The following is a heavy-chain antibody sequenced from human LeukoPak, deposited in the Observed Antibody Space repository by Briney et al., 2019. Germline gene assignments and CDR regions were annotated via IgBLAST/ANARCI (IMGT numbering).Heavy chain of an antibody. J-gene: IGHJ5*02. Sequence: PGGSLRLSCAASGFTFSSYSMNWVRQAPGKGLEWVSSISSSSSYIYYADSVKGRFTISRDNAKNSLYLQMNSLRAEDTAVYYCARDGIQLWSLEGPNWFDPWGQGTRVTVSS. CDR2: ISSSSSYI. CDR1: GFTFSSYS. V-gene: IGHV3-21*01. CDR3: ARDGIQLWSLEGPNWFDP. D-gene: IGHD5-18*01.